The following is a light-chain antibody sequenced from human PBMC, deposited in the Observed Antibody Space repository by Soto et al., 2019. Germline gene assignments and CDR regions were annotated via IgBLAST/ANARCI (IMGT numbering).Light chain of an antibody. V-gene: IGLV2-11*01. Sequence: QSALTQPRSVSGSPGQSVTISCTGTSSDVGGYTYVSWYQQHPGKAPKLMIYDVSKRPSGVPDRFSGSKSGNTASLTISGLQAEDEADYYCCSYAGRYTSVFGTGTKATVL. J-gene: IGLJ1*01. CDR2: DVS. CDR1: SSDVGGYTY. CDR3: CSYAGRYTSV.